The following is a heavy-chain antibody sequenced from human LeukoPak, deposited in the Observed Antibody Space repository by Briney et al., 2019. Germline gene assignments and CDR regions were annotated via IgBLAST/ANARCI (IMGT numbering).Heavy chain of an antibody. CDR1: GGSISSYY. D-gene: IGHD6-6*01. J-gene: IGHJ4*02. V-gene: IGHV4-59*01. CDR2: IYYSGST. CDR3: ARTPLRAAPFDY. Sequence: SETLSLTCTVSGGSISSYYWSWIRQPPGKGLEWIGSIYYSGSTNYNPSLKSRVTISVDTSKNQFSLKLSPVTAADTAVYYCARTPLRAAPFDYWGQGTLVTVSS.